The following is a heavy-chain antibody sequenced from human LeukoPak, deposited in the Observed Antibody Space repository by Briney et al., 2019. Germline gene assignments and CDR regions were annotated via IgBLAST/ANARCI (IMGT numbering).Heavy chain of an antibody. V-gene: IGHV3-30*18. CDR3: AKLWDIGDAFDI. CDR1: GFTFSSYG. D-gene: IGHD2-15*01. CDR2: ISYDGSNK. J-gene: IGHJ3*02. Sequence: PGGSLRLSCAASGFTFSSYGMHWVRQAPGKGLEWVAVISYDGSNKYYADSVKGRFTISRDNSKNTLYLQMNSLRAEDTAVYYCAKLWDIGDAFDIWGQGTMVTVSS.